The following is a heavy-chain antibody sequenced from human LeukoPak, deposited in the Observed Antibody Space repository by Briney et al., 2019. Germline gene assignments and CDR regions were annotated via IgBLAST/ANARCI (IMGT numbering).Heavy chain of an antibody. CDR3: VRGGYDYVWGSYRLYYFDY. CDR1: GGSISSGDYY. D-gene: IGHD3-16*02. Sequence: PSETLSLTCTVSGGSISSGDYYWSWIRQPPGKGLEWIGYIYYSGSTYYNPSLKSRVTISVDTSKSQFSLKLSSVTAADTAVYYCVRGGYDYVWGSYRLYYFDYWGQGTLVTVSS. V-gene: IGHV4-30-4*01. CDR2: IYYSGST. J-gene: IGHJ4*02.